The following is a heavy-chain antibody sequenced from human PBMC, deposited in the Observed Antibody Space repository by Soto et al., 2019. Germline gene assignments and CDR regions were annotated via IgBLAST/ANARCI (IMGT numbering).Heavy chain of an antibody. Sequence: QVQLVQSGAEVKKPGASVKVSCKASGYTFTGYYMHWVRQAPGQGLEWMGWINPNSGGTNYAQKLQGRVTMTRDTSISTAYMELSRLRSDDTAVYYCARDSGVGAKDYWGQGTLVTVSS. D-gene: IGHD1-26*01. J-gene: IGHJ4*02. CDR1: GYTFTGYY. CDR3: ARDSGVGAKDY. CDR2: INPNSGGT. V-gene: IGHV1-2*02.